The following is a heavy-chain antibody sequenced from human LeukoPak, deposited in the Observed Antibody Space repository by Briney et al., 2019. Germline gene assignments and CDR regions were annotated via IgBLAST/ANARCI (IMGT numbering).Heavy chain of an antibody. J-gene: IGHJ3*02. V-gene: IGHV3-23*01. CDR1: GFTFSSYA. CDR3: ARACSGGSCYLAAFDI. CDR2: ISASGGST. D-gene: IGHD2-15*01. Sequence: GGSLRLPCAASGFTFSSYAMSWVRQAPGKGLEWVSAISASGGSTYYADSMKGRFTISRDNSKNTLYLQMNSLRAEDTAVYYCARACSGGSCYLAAFDIWGQGTMVTVSS.